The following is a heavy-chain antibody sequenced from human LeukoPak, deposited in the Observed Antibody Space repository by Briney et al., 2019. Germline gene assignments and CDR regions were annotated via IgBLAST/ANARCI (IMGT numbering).Heavy chain of an antibody. CDR1: GFTFSSYA. V-gene: IGHV3-23*01. J-gene: IGHJ4*02. CDR3: AKPPYSSSWYKPECYFDY. Sequence: GGSLRLSCAASGFTFSSYAMSWVRQAPGKGLEWVSAISGSGGSTYYADSVKGRFTISRDNSKNTLYLQMNSLRAEDTAVYYCAKPPYSSSWYKPECYFDYWGQGTLVTVSS. CDR2: ISGSGGST. D-gene: IGHD6-13*01.